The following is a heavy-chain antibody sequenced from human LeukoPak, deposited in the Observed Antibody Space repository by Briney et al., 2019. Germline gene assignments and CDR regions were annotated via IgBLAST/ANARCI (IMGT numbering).Heavy chain of an antibody. CDR2: ISSSSYYI. CDR1: GFTFDDYG. V-gene: IGHV3-21*01. CDR3: ARDVAPASAYYYYMDV. D-gene: IGHD5-12*01. J-gene: IGHJ6*03. Sequence: PGGSLRLSCAASGFTFDDYGMNWVRQAPGKGLEWVSSISSSSYYIYYADSVKGRFTISRDNAKNSLYLQMNSLRAEDTAVYYCARDVAPASAYYYYMDVWGKGTTVTVSS.